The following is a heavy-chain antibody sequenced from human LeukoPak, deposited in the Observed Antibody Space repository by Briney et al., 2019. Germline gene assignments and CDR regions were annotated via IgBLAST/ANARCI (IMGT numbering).Heavy chain of an antibody. CDR3: ARGRVSSSTWYSTYYYFFYMDF. CDR1: GASISIISYY. Sequence: SSETLSLTCTVSGASISIISYYWGWIRQPPGKGLEWIGYVDHTGSTKFNPSLNGRVSISRDTSKNFFSLRLRSVTAADTAVYFCARGRVSSSTWYSTYYYFFYMDFWGKGTTVTVSS. V-gene: IGHV4-61*03. J-gene: IGHJ6*03. CDR2: VDHTGST. D-gene: IGHD4-11*01.